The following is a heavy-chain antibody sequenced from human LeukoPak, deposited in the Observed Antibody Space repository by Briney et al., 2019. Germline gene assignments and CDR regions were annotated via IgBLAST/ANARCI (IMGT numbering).Heavy chain of an antibody. CDR1: GFTFSSYA. CDR2: ISGSGGST. D-gene: IGHD3-22*01. V-gene: IGHV3-23*01. CDR3: AKVSDSSGYSTIPYFDY. J-gene: IGHJ4*02. Sequence: GGSLRLSCAASGFTFSSYAMSWVRQAPGKGLEWVSAISGSGGSTYYADSVKGRFTISRDNSKNTLYLQMNSLRAEDTAVYYCAKVSDSSGYSTIPYFDYWGQGTLVTVSS.